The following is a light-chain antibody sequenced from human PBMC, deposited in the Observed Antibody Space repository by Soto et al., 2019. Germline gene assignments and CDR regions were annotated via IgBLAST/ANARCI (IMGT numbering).Light chain of an antibody. J-gene: IGKJ1*01. CDR2: WAS. V-gene: IGKV4-1*01. Sequence: DIVMTQSPDSLTLSLGERATINCKSSQSVFSRFRNKNYLGWFQQKPGQTPRLLIYWASTRESGVSDRFSGRGSGTDFTLTIDSLQAEDVAVYYCQKYYTTPTWTFGQGTKVEV. CDR3: QKYYTTPTWT. CDR1: QSVFSRFRNKNY.